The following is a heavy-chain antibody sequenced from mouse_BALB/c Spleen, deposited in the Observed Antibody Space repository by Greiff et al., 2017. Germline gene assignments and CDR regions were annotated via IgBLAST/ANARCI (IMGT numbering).Heavy chain of an antibody. CDR3: TRWGTTMGFAY. CDR2: INPSNGGT. CDR1: GYTFTSYY. Sequence: QVQLQQPGAELVKPGASVKLSCKASGYTFTSYYMYWVKQRPGQGLEWIGGINPSNGGTNFNEKFKSKATLTVDKSSSTAYMQLSSLTSEDSAVYYCTRWGTTMGFAYWGQGTLVTVSA. J-gene: IGHJ3*01. D-gene: IGHD1-1*01. V-gene: IGHV1S81*02.